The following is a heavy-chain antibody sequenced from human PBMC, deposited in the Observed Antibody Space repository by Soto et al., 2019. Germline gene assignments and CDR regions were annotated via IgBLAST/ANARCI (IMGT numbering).Heavy chain of an antibody. CDR1: GFTFSSYT. J-gene: IGHJ5*02. Sequence: PGGSLRLSCAASGFTFSSYTMNWVRQAPGKGLEWVSAISGSGGNTFYADSVKGRFTISRDNSQNTLYLQMNSLSAEDTAVYYCATSNLNSRIDWLDPWGQGTMVTVYS. D-gene: IGHD1-7*01. CDR3: ATSNLNSRIDWLDP. CDR2: ISGSGGNT. V-gene: IGHV3-23*01.